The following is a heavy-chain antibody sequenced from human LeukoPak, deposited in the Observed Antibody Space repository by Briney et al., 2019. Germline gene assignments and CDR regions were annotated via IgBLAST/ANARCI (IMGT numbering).Heavy chain of an antibody. Sequence: AASVKVSCKVSGYTLTELSMHWVRQAPGKGLEWMGGFDPEDGETIYAQKFQGRVTMTVDTSTDTAYMELSSLRSEDTAVYYCAYYYYGMDVWGQGTTVTVSS. CDR3: AYYYYGMDV. V-gene: IGHV1-24*01. J-gene: IGHJ6*02. CDR2: FDPEDGET. CDR1: GYTLTELS.